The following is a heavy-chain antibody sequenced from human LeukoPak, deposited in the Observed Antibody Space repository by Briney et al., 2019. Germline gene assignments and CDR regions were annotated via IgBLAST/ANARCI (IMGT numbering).Heavy chain of an antibody. Sequence: PSETLSLTCTVSGGSISSGDYYWSWIRQPPGKGLEWIGYIYYSGSTYYNPSLKSRVTISVDTSKNQFSLKLSSVTAADTAVYYCARHVTTVVSSPLDYWGQGTLVTVSS. CDR2: IYYSGST. J-gene: IGHJ4*02. CDR3: ARHVTTVVSSPLDY. D-gene: IGHD4-23*01. V-gene: IGHV4-30-4*01. CDR1: GGSISSGDYY.